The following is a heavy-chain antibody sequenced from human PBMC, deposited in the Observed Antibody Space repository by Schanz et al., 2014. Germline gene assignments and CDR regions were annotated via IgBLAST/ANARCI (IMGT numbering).Heavy chain of an antibody. CDR2: INHSAST. D-gene: IGHD3-10*01. CDR1: GGSFGDSY. CDR3: RVWFGELRLDY. J-gene: IGHJ4*02. Sequence: QVQLQQWGAGLLKPSETLSLTCAVYGGSFGDSYWSWVRQSPGKGLEWIGEINHSASTKYNPSLKSRVTMSKDTSKTQFSLKLSSVTAADTAVYYCRVWFGELRLDYWGQGTLVTVSS. V-gene: IGHV4-34*01.